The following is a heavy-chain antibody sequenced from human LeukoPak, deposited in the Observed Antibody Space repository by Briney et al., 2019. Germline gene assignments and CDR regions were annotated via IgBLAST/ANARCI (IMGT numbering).Heavy chain of an antibody. V-gene: IGHV1-8*03. D-gene: IGHD6-13*01. CDR2: MNPYRGNT. CDR3: ARTQQLVLRSPLDP. CDR1: GYTFTNYD. Sequence: ASVKVSCKASGYTFTNYDINWVRQATGQGGEGMGWMNPYRGNTGYAQNFQTRTTITTNTSISTAYMELSSLRSEDTAVYYCARTQQLVLRSPLDPWGQGTLVTVSS. J-gene: IGHJ5*02.